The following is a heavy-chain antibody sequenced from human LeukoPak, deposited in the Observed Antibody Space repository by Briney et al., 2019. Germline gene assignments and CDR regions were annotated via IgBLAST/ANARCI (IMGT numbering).Heavy chain of an antibody. CDR2: IGYDGSNK. D-gene: IGHD3-22*01. Sequence: GGSLRLSCAASGVSFSSYGMHWVRQAPGKGLEWVAVIGYDGSNKYYADSVKGRFTISRDNSKNTLYLQMNSLRTEDTAVYFCAKEIYYDSSAFFDYWGQGTLVTVSS. CDR3: AKEIYYDSSAFFDY. CDR1: GVSFSSYG. V-gene: IGHV3-30*18. J-gene: IGHJ4*02.